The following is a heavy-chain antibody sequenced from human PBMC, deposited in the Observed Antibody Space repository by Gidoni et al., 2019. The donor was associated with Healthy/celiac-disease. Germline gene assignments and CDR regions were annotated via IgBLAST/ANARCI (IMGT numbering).Heavy chain of an antibody. CDR2: MNPNSGNT. CDR1: GYTFTSYD. CDR3: ARGRGKVGATAYAFDI. Sequence: QVQLVQSGAEVKKPGASVKVSCKASGYTFTSYDINWVRQATGQGLEWMGWMNPNSGNTGYAQKFQGRVTMTRNTSISTAYMELSSLRSEDTAVYYCARGRGKVGATAYAFDIWGQGTMVTVSS. V-gene: IGHV1-8*01. D-gene: IGHD1-26*01. J-gene: IGHJ3*02.